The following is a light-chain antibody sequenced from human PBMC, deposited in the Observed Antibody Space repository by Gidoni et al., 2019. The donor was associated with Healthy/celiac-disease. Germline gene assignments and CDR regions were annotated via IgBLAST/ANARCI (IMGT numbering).Light chain of an antibody. CDR2: GAS. CDR3: QQYNNWLT. V-gene: IGKV3-15*01. CDR1: QSVSSN. J-gene: IGKJ4*01. Sequence: IVMIQSPATLSVSTGERATLSCRASQSVSSNLAWYQQKPGQAPRLLIYGASTRATGIPARFSGSGSGTEFTLTISSLQSEDFAVYYCQQYNNWLTFGGGTKVEIK.